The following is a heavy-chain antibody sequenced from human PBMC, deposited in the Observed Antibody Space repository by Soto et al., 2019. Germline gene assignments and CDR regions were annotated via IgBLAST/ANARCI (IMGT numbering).Heavy chain of an antibody. D-gene: IGHD6-13*01. J-gene: IGHJ4*02. CDR2: ISYGGDNK. V-gene: IGHV3-30*09. Sequence: VGSLRLSCAASGFIFSDYAMHWVRQAPCKGLEWVAVISYGGDNKYYADSVRGRFAISRDNLKNTLDLQMNSLNPEDTAVYHCAKARHSTSWYGLEADLWGQGTLVTVSS. CDR1: GFIFSDYA. CDR3: AKARHSTSWYGLEADL.